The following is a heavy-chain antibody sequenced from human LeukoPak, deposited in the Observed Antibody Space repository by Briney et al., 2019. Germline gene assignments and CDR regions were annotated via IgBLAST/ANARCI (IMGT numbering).Heavy chain of an antibody. V-gene: IGHV3-48*03. J-gene: IGHJ5*02. CDR1: GFTFSTYE. CDR2: ITSSGSTI. CDR3: ARARCGGECFTNWFDP. Sequence: GGSLRLSCAASGFTFSTYEMNWVRQAPGKGREWVSYITSSGSTIHYADSVKGRFTISRDNAKNSLNLQMNSLRAEDTAVYYCARARCGGECFTNWFDPWGQGTLVTVSS. D-gene: IGHD2-21*01.